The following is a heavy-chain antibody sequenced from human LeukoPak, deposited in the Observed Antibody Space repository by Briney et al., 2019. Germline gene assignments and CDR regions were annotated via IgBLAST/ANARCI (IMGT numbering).Heavy chain of an antibody. J-gene: IGHJ4*02. D-gene: IGHD5-18*01. V-gene: IGHV1-24*01. CDR2: FDPEDGET. Sequence: ASVKVSCKVSGYTLTELSMHWVRQAPGKGLEWMGGFDPEDGETIYAQKFQGRVTMTEDTSTDTAYMELSSLRSEDTAVYYCATTFSGYGYFDYWGQGTLVTVSS. CDR3: ATTFSGYGYFDY. CDR1: GYTLTELS.